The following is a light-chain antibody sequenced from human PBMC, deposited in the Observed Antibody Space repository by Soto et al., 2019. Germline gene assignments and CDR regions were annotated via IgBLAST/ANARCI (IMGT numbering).Light chain of an antibody. CDR1: QGIVNW. J-gene: IGKJ4*02. CDR2: AAS. V-gene: IGKV1-12*01. Sequence: DIQMTQSPSSVSASVGDRVTITCRASQGIVNWLAWYQQKPGTAPKLLISAASSLQTGVPSRFSGSGSGTDFTRPSSTLQPEDFATYYCQQASSFPLTFGGGTNVEIK. CDR3: QQASSFPLT.